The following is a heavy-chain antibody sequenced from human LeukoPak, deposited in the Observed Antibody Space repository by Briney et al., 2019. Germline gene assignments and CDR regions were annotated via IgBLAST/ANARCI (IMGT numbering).Heavy chain of an antibody. CDR3: ARALPPSVNTPWK. D-gene: IGHD1-1*01. CDR2: ISSDGSST. Sequence: GGSLRLSCAASGFTFSSYWMHWVRQAPGKGLVWVSRISSDGSSTSYADSMKGRFTIFRDKAKNTLYLQMNSLGAEDTAVYYCARALPPSVNTPWKWGQGTQVTVSS. V-gene: IGHV3-74*01. J-gene: IGHJ4*02. CDR1: GFTFSSYW.